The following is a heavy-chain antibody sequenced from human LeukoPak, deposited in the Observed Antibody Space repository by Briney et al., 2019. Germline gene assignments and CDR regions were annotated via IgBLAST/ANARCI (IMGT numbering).Heavy chain of an antibody. D-gene: IGHD1-26*01. CDR2: ISDVGGNT. CDR3: PSPKGGRYHEGFDY. J-gene: IGHJ4*02. CDR1: GFTLINYA. V-gene: IGHV3-23*01. Sequence: GGSLRLSCAASGFTLINYAMSGVRQAPGKGLEWVSAISDVGGNTHYADSVRGRFTISRDNSKKTLYLQMNSLRAEDTAVYYCPSPKGGRYHEGFDYWGQGTLVTVSS.